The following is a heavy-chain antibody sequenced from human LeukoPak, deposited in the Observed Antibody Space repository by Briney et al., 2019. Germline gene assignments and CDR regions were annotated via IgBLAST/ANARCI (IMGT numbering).Heavy chain of an antibody. V-gene: IGHV4-39*01. J-gene: IGHJ4*02. Sequence: SETLSLTCTVSGGSISSSSYYWGWIRQPPGKGLEWIGSIYYSGSTYYNPSLKSRVTISVDTSKNQFSLKLSSVTAADTAVYYCARQHSGSYSGFYYFDYWGQGTLVTVSS. CDR2: IYYSGST. CDR1: GGSISSSSYY. D-gene: IGHD1-26*01. CDR3: ARQHSGSYSGFYYFDY.